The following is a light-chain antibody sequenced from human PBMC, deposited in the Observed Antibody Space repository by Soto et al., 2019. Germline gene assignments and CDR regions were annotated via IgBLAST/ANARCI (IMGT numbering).Light chain of an antibody. CDR2: GTS. J-gene: IGKJ1*01. Sequence: EIVMTQPPATLSVSPGERATRSRRASQSVSSNSAWYQQKPGQAPRLLIYGTSTRDTGIPARFSGSGSGTEFTLTISSLQSEDFAVYHCQQSYSTPQTFGQGTKVDIK. CDR3: QQSYSTPQT. V-gene: IGKV3-15*01. CDR1: QSVSSN.